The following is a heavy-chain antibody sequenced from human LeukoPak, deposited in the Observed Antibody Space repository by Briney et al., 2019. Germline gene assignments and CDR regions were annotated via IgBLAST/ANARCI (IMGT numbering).Heavy chain of an antibody. CDR3: ARGGVNPVDH. CDR2: MNEYSTTI. Sequence: GGSLRLSCAASGFPFNSFWMHWVRQAPGKGLVWVSDMNEYSTTIRYADSAKGRFTISRDNAKSILYLQMNNLRAEDTAMYFCARGGVNPVDHWGQGTLVTVSS. D-gene: IGHD1-14*01. V-gene: IGHV3-74*01. CDR1: GFPFNSFW. J-gene: IGHJ4*02.